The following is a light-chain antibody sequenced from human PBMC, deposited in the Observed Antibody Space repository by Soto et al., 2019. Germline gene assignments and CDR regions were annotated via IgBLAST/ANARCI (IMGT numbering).Light chain of an antibody. J-gene: IGLJ1*01. CDR1: SSVVGGYNF. Sequence: SVLPQPHSEPGSPGQSIPISCPGTSSVVGGYNFVSRDQHLPVKAPKPMIYEDTKRPSGVPYLFSVSKSSNTASLTVSGLLAEEEADYYFASDAGNTKVFGTGIKVALL. CDR2: EDT. V-gene: IGLV2-8*01. CDR3: ASDAGNTKV.